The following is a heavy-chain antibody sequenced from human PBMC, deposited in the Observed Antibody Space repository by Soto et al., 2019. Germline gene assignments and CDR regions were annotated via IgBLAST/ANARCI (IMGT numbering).Heavy chain of an antibody. Sequence: ASVKVSCKASGYTFTSYDINWVRQATGQGLEWMGWMNPNSGNTGYAQKFQGRVTMTRNTSISTAYMELSSLRSEDTAAYYCARNHPSSSGWYYYYYGMDVWGQGTTVTVSS. V-gene: IGHV1-8*01. J-gene: IGHJ6*02. CDR3: ARNHPSSSGWYYYYYGMDV. D-gene: IGHD6-19*01. CDR2: MNPNSGNT. CDR1: GYTFTSYD.